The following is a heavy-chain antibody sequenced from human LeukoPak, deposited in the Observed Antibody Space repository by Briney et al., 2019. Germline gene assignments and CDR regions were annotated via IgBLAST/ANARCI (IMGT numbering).Heavy chain of an antibody. CDR2: INHSGST. CDR3: ARDHTATSSLTFRNYYYYGMEI. CDR1: GGSFSGYY. J-gene: IGHJ6*02. V-gene: IGHV4-34*01. Sequence: SETLSLTCAVYGGSFSGYYWSWIRQPPGKGLEWIGEINHSGSTNYNPSLKSRVTISVDTSKNQFPLELSSVTAAATAIYYCARDHTATSSLTFRNYYYYGMEIWGQGTTVIVSS. D-gene: IGHD5-18*01.